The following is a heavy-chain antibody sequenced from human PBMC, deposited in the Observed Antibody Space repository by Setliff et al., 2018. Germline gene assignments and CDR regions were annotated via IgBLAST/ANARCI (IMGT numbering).Heavy chain of an antibody. CDR1: GFTFSSHW. CDR2: INHDGSEK. V-gene: IGHV3-7*01. Sequence: GESLEISWAAAGFTFSSHWMAWVRQAPGKGLEWVANINHDGSEKYSVDSVKGRFTISRDTAKNSLSLQMNSLRAEDTAVYYCTRSTSGAFDYWGQGALVTVSS. CDR3: TRSTSGAFDY. J-gene: IGHJ4*02. D-gene: IGHD2-2*01.